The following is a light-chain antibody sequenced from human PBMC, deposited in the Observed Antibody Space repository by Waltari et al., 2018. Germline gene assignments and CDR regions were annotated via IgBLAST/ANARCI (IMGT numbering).Light chain of an antibody. CDR1: QSILYTSSKTNY. V-gene: IGKV4-1*01. Sequence: DIVMTQSPDSLAVSLGERATINCKSSQSILYTSSKTNYLAWDQQKPGQPPKLLIYWASTRASGVPDRFSGSGSGTDFTLTISSLQAEDVAVYYCQQYYSFPRTFGQGTKVEI. CDR3: QQYYSFPRT. CDR2: WAS. J-gene: IGKJ1*01.